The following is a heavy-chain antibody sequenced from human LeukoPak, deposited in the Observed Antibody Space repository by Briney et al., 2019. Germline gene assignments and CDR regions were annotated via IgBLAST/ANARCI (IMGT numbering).Heavy chain of an antibody. V-gene: IGHV3-53*01. D-gene: IGHD6-13*01. CDR2: IYSGGST. CDR1: GFTFSSNY. J-gene: IGHJ6*03. CDR3: ARGYSSSWYENYYYMDV. Sequence: GGSLRLSCAASGFTFSSNYMSWVRQAPGKGREWVSVIYSGGSTYYADSVKGRFTISRDNSKNTLYLQINSLRAEDTAVYYCARGYSSSWYENYYYMDVWGKGTTVTISS.